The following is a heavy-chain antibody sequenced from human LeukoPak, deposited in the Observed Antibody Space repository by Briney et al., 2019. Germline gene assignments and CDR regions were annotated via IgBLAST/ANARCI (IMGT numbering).Heavy chain of an antibody. CDR2: IYYSGST. CDR1: GGSISSSSYY. Sequence: KASETLSLTCTVSGGSISSSSYYWGWIRRPPGKGLERIASIYYSGSTYYNPSLKSRVTISVDTSKNKVSLKLSSVTAADTAVYYCARAMVRGVKSGWFDPWGQGTLVTVSS. D-gene: IGHD3-10*01. CDR3: ARAMVRGVKSGWFDP. V-gene: IGHV4-39*01. J-gene: IGHJ5*02.